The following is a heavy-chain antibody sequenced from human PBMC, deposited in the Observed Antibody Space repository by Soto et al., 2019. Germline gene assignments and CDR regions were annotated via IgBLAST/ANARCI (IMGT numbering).Heavy chain of an antibody. J-gene: IGHJ4*02. CDR3: ARDPSHGPGTYFDQ. D-gene: IGHD4-17*01. CDR1: GFILSDYG. Sequence: PGGSLRLSCSASGFILSDYGFHWVRKAPGKGLEWVAFIWYDGSNKNYADSVKGRFTISRDNSKNMVYLQMNGLRAEDTAVFYCARDPSHGPGTYFDQWGQGTLVTVSS. V-gene: IGHV3-33*01. CDR2: IWYDGSNK.